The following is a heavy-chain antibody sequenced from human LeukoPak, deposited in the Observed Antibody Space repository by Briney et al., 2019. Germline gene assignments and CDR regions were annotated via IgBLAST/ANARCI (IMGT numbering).Heavy chain of an antibody. CDR2: INHSGST. CDR1: GGSFSGYY. D-gene: IGHD3-3*01. V-gene: IGHV4-34*01. CDR3: ARGMYDFWSGYYTWFDP. J-gene: IGHJ5*02. Sequence: PSETLSLTCAVYGGSFSGYYWSWIRQPPGKGLEWIGEINHSGSTNYNPSLKSRVTISVDTSKNQFSLKLSSVTAADTAVYYCARGMYDFWSGYYTWFDPWGQGTLVTVSS.